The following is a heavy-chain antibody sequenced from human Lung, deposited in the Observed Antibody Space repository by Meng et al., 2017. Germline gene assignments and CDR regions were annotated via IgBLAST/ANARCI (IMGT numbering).Heavy chain of an antibody. J-gene: IGHJ4*02. CDR1: GGSFSDYY. CDR3: ARGPTTMAHDFDY. Sequence: QVELDRGGEGLLKPSETLSLTCFVSGGSFSDYYGSWIRQPPGKGREWIGEINHSGSTNSHPSLGSRATISVDTSQNNLSLKLSSVTAADSAVYYCARGPTTMAHDFDYWGQGTLVTVSS. D-gene: IGHD4-11*01. V-gene: IGHV4-34*01. CDR2: INHSGST.